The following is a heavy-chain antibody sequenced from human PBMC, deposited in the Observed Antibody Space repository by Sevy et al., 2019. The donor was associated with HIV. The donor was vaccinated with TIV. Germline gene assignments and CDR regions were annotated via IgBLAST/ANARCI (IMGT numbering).Heavy chain of an antibody. J-gene: IGHJ4*02. CDR2: ISTDGNTT. Sequence: GGSLRLSCVVSGFGLSDYWMHWVRQVPGKGPVWVSRISTDGNTTHYAYSVKGRFTISRDNAKNTLYLQMNSLRAEDSAVYYCARITTSYWGQGPLVTVSS. CDR3: ARITTSY. CDR1: GFGLSDYW. V-gene: IGHV3-74*01. D-gene: IGHD3-22*01.